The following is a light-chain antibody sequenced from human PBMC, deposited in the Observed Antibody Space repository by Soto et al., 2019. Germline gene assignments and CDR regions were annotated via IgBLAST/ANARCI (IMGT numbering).Light chain of an antibody. CDR3: QQSTNWPHT. J-gene: IGKJ1*01. Sequence: EIVMTQSPATLSVSPGKRATLSRRASQSIGSNLAWYQQKPGQAPRLLIYGAFTRATGIPARFSGSGSGTEFTLTISSLQSEDFAVYYCQQSTNWPHTFGQGTKVDIK. V-gene: IGKV3-15*01. CDR1: QSIGSN. CDR2: GAF.